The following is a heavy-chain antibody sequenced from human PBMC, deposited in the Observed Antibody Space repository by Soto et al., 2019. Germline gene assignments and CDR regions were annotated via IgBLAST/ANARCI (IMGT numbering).Heavy chain of an antibody. CDR3: ARSAAAARPDYYYYGMDV. CDR2: IYTSGST. J-gene: IGHJ6*02. D-gene: IGHD6-6*01. V-gene: IGHV4-4*07. CDR1: GGSISSYY. Sequence: PSEALSLTCTDSGGSISSYYWSWIRQPAGKGLEWIGRIYTSGSTNYNPSLKSRVTMSVDTSKNQFSLKLSSVTAADTAVYYCARSAAAARPDYYYYGMDVWGQATTVTVSS.